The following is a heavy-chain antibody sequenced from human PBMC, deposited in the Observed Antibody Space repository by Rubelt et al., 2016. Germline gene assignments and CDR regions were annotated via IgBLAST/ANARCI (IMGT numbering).Heavy chain of an antibody. CDR3: ARDDSPYYYDSSGYYDY. J-gene: IGHJ4*02. V-gene: IGHV1-2*04. D-gene: IGHD3-22*01. CDR2: INPNSDGT. Sequence: QVQLVQSGAEVKKPGASVKVSCKASGYTFTGYYMHWVRQAPGQGLEWMGWINPNSDGTNYAQKFQGWGTMSRETSISTAYMELSRLRSDDTAVYYCARDDSPYYYDSSGYYDYWGQGTLVTVSS. CDR1: GYTFTGYY.